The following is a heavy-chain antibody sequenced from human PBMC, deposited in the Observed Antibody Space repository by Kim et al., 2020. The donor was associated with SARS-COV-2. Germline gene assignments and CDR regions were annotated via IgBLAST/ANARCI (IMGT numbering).Heavy chain of an antibody. CDR1: GGSISSSSYY. V-gene: IGHV4-39*01. CDR3: ARQGAYSYGYLSAP. D-gene: IGHD5-18*01. Sequence: SETLSLTCTVSGGSISSSSYYWGWIRQPPGKGLEWIGSIYYSGSTYYNPSLKSRVTISVDTSKNQFSLKLSSVTAADTAVYYCARQGAYSYGYLSAPWGQGTLVTVSS. CDR2: IYYSGST. J-gene: IGHJ5*02.